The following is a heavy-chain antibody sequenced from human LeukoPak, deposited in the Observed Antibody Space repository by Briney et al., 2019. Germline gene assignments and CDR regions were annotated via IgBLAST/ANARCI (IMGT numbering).Heavy chain of an antibody. CDR2: ISYDGNTK. Sequence: AGGSLRLSCAASGFTFSIYAMYWVRQAPGKGLEGVAVISYDGNTKYYADSVKGRFTISRDNSKNTLYLQMNSLRAEDTAVYYCARVAEWDLTIYYFDYWGQGTLVTVSS. CDR1: GFTFSIYA. J-gene: IGHJ4*02. V-gene: IGHV3-30-3*01. D-gene: IGHD1-26*01. CDR3: ARVAEWDLTIYYFDY.